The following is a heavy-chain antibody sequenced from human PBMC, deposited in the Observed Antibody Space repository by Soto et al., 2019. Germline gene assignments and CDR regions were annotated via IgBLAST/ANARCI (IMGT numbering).Heavy chain of an antibody. CDR1: GGSISSSNW. D-gene: IGHD2-15*01. CDR2: IYHSGST. Sequence: PSETLSLTCAVSGGSISSSNWWSWVRQPPGKGLEWIGEIYHSGSTNYNPSLKSRVTISVDKSKNQFSLKLSSVTAADTAVYYCARDLGYCSGGSRYYFDYWGQGTLVTVSS. V-gene: IGHV4-4*02. CDR3: ARDLGYCSGGSRYYFDY. J-gene: IGHJ4*02.